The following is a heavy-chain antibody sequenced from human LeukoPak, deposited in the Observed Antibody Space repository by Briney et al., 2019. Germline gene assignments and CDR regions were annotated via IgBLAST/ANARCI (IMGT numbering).Heavy chain of an antibody. CDR1: GFTFSIYG. CDR2: ITPSGHT. CDR3: GQDWAWGAFGH. V-gene: IGHV3-23*01. D-gene: IGHD4/OR15-4a*01. Sequence: PXGTLRLSCAASGFTFSIYGMNWVRQARGKGLEWVSGITPSGHTYYAASVQGRFTIHRDNSKNTLYLQMNRLGAEDTAIYYCGQDWAWGAFGHWGQGTLVTVSS. J-gene: IGHJ4*02.